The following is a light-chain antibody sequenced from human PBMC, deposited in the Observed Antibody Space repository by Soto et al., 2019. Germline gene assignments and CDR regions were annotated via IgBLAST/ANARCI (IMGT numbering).Light chain of an antibody. CDR1: QSISSL. Sequence: DIQMTQSPSTLSASVGERVTITCRASQSISSLVAWYQQKPGKGPKLLIYKASHLESGVPSRFSGSGSGTEFTLTISSLQPGDFATYYCQQSYSTLSITFGQGTRLEIK. V-gene: IGKV1-5*03. J-gene: IGKJ5*01. CDR2: KAS. CDR3: QQSYSTLSIT.